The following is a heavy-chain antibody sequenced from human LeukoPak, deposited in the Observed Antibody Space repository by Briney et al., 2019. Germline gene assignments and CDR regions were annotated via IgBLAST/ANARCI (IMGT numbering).Heavy chain of an antibody. CDR1: GFTFSSYS. CDR2: ISSSGSYI. CDR3: ARDQDFDWLLSTRGWFDP. D-gene: IGHD3-9*01. J-gene: IGHJ5*02. V-gene: IGHV3-21*01. Sequence: GGSLRLSCAASGFTFSSYSMNWVRQAPGKGLEWVSSISSSGSYIYYADSVKGRFTISRDNAKNSLYLQMNSLRAEDTAVYYCARDQDFDWLLSTRGWFDPWGQGTLVTVSS.